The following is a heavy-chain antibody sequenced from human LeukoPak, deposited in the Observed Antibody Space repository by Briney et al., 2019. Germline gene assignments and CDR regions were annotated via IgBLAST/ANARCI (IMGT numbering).Heavy chain of an antibody. CDR3: AGQDGSGGRCSQTSCYYYYGMYV. J-gene: IGHJ6*02. CDR1: GFTFSSYE. Sequence: GGSLILSCASAGFTFSSYERSWGRQAPGNGVEWVSYISSSGSTIYYADSVKGRFTISRHNAKSSLYLQMNSLRAEDTAVHYCAGQDGSGGRCSQTSCYYYYGMYVWGQGNTVTVSS. D-gene: IGHD2-15*01. V-gene: IGHV3-48*03. CDR2: ISSSGSTI.